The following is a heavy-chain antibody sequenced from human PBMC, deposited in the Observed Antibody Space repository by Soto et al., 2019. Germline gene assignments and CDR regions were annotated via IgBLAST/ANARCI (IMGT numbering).Heavy chain of an antibody. V-gene: IGHV1-18*01. CDR2: ISAYNTNT. CDR1: GYTFTSYH. Sequence: QVQLVQSGAEVKKPGASVKVSCKTSGYTFTSYHISWVRQAPGQGLEWMGWISAYNTNTNYAQKFQGRVTMTTETLTSTAYMELRSPRSDDTAVYYCARDTPPTDYWGQGTLVTVSS. J-gene: IGHJ4*02. CDR3: ARDTPPTDY.